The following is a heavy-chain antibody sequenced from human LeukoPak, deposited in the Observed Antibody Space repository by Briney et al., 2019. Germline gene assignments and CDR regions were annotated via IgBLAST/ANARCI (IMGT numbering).Heavy chain of an antibody. CDR1: GYSFTGFY. CDR2: INPQSGAT. Sequence: GASVKVSCKASGYSFTGFYIHWVRQAPGQGLEWMAWINPQSGATNYAQKFKGRITTTRDMSITTAYMEMTTLRSDDTAVYYCARGGGDSGLYFAYWGQGTLVTASS. D-gene: IGHD5-12*01. V-gene: IGHV1-2*02. CDR3: ARGGGDSGLYFAY. J-gene: IGHJ4*02.